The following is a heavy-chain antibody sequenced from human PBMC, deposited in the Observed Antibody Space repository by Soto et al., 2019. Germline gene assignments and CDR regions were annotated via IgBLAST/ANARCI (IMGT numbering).Heavy chain of an antibody. CDR1: GFTFSSYS. Sequence: EVQLVESGGGLVQPGGSLRLSCAASGFTFSSYSMHWVRQAPGKGLEYVSAISSNGGTTSYANSVKGRFTISRDNSKNMQYLQMGSLRAEDMAVYYCGGYSGDGIWSWGQGTLVTVSS. CDR2: ISSNGGTT. V-gene: IGHV3-64*01. J-gene: IGHJ5*02. CDR3: GGYSGDGIWS. D-gene: IGHD1-26*01.